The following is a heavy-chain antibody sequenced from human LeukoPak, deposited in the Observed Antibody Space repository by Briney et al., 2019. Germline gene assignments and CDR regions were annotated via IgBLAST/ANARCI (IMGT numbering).Heavy chain of an antibody. J-gene: IGHJ4*02. Sequence: ASVKVSCKASGYIFTRYGISWVRQAPGQGLEWMGWISAHYGNTNYAQKFQGRLPMTTDTSTNTAYMELRSLRPDDTAVYYCARDFFHGHCSGLSCFLLDYWGQGSLVTVSS. CDR2: ISAHYGNT. V-gene: IGHV1-18*01. CDR1: GYIFTRYG. D-gene: IGHD2-15*01. CDR3: ARDFFHGHCSGLSCFLLDY.